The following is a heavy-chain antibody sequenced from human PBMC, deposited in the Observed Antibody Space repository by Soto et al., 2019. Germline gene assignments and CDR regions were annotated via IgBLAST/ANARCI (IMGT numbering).Heavy chain of an antibody. CDR3: ARARGINDYGDYVENYGMDV. CDR2: IYDSRST. Sequence: SETLSLTCTVAGGSVSSGDYDWSWIRQPPGKGLEWIGYIYDSRSTYYNPSLKSRVTISVDTSKNQFSLKLSSVTAADTAVYYCARARGINDYGDYVENYGMDVWGQGTTVTVSS. J-gene: IGHJ6*02. CDR1: GGSVSSGDYD. V-gene: IGHV4-30-4*01. D-gene: IGHD4-17*01.